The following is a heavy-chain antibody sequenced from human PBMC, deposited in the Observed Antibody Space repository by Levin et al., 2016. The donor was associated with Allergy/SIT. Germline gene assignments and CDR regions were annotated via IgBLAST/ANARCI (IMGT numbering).Heavy chain of an antibody. CDR3: ARLRGPTDY. V-gene: IGHV1-3*01. CDR1: GYTFAKYF. J-gene: IGHJ4*02. CDR2: INAANGDT. D-gene: IGHD3-10*01. Sequence: ASVKVSCKASGYTFAKYFIHWVRQAPGQSLEWMGCINAANGDTKYSQNFQGRVTMTRDTSASTAYMDLSSLRSEDTAVYYCARLRGPTDYWGQGTLVTVSS.